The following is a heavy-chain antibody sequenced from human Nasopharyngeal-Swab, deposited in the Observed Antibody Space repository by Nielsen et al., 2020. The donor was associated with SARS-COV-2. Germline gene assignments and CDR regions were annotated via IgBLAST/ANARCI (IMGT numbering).Heavy chain of an antibody. CDR2: ISGSGGST. V-gene: IGHV3-23*01. CDR3: AKGMGGVIAVAGVISGMDV. J-gene: IGHJ6*02. CDR1: GFTFSSYA. Sequence: GGSLRPSCAASGFTFSSYAMSWVRQAPGKGLEWVSAISGSGGSTYYADSVKGRFTISRDNSKNTLYLQMNSLRAEDTAVYYCAKGMGGVIAVAGVISGMDVWGQGTTVTVSS. D-gene: IGHD6-19*01.